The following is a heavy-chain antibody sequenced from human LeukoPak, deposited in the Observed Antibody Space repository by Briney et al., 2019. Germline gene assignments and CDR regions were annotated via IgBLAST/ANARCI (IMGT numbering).Heavy chain of an antibody. Sequence: PGGSLRLSCSASGFTFSSYAMHWLRQAPGKGLEYVSAISSNGGSTYYADPVKGRFTISRDNSKNTLYLQMSSLRAEDTAVYYCVGIAFKHYFDYWGQGTLVTVSS. CDR1: GFTFSSYA. D-gene: IGHD2-21*01. CDR2: ISSNGGST. J-gene: IGHJ4*02. CDR3: VGIAFKHYFDY. V-gene: IGHV3-64D*06.